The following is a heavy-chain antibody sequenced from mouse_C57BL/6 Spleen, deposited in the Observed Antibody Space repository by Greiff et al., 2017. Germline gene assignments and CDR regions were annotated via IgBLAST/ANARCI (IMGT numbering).Heavy chain of an antibody. CDR1: GYSITSGYY. V-gene: IGHV3-6*01. CDR2: ISYDGSN. J-gene: IGHJ3*01. Sequence: ESGPGLVKPSQSLSLTCSVTGYSITSGYYWNWIRQFPGNKLEWMGYISYDGSNNYNPSLKNRISITRDTSKNQFFLKLNSVTTEDTATYYCARRDGSLFAYWGQGTLVTVSA. CDR3: ARRDGSLFAY. D-gene: IGHD2-3*01.